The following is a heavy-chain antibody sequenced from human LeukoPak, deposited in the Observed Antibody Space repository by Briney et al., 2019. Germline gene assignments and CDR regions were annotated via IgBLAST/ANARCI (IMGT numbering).Heavy chain of an antibody. CDR3: WRFGYAFDI. CDR2: IYYSVNT. D-gene: IGHD3-10*01. J-gene: IGHJ3*02. Sequence: SETLSLTCSVSGVSISSFYWSWIRQPPGEGLEWIGYIYYSVNTKYNPSLKSRVTISLDTTKNEFSQRLSSVPAADTAVYYCWRFGYAFDIWGQGTMVTVSS. CDR1: GVSISSFY. V-gene: IGHV4-59*01.